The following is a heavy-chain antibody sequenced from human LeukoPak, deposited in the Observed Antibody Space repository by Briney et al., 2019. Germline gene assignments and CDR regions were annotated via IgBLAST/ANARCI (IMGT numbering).Heavy chain of an antibody. J-gene: IGHJ6*02. Sequence: PSETLSLTCTVSGGSISSYYWSWIRQPAGKGLEWIGRIYTSGSTNYNPSLKSRVTMSVDTSKNQFSLKLSSVTATDTAVYYCAREGPIYYYYGMDVWGQGTTVTVSS. CDR3: AREGPIYYYYGMDV. CDR1: GGSISSYY. V-gene: IGHV4-4*07. CDR2: IYTSGST.